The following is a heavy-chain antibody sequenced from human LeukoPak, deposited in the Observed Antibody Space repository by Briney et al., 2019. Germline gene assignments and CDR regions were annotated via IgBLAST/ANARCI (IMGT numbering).Heavy chain of an antibody. CDR3: ARDWNLDY. V-gene: IGHV3-23*01. J-gene: IGHJ4*02. CDR1: GFTFNNYV. D-gene: IGHD1-1*01. CDR2: ISDSGGRT. Sequence: GGSLRLSCAASGFTFNNYVMNWVRQAPGKGLEWVSTISDSGGRTYYADSGKGRFTISRDNAKNSLYLQMNSLRAEDTAVYYCARDWNLDYWGQGTLVTVSS.